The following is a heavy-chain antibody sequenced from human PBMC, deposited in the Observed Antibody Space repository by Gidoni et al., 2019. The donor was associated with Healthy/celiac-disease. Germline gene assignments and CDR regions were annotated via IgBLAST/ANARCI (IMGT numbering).Heavy chain of an antibody. V-gene: IGHV4-39*01. CDR1: GGSLSSSSYY. CDR2: IYYSGST. Sequence: QLQLQESGPGLVKPSETLSLTCTVSGGSLSSSSYYWGWIRQPPGKGLEWIGSIYYSGSTYYNPSLKSRVTISVDTSKNQFSLKLSSVTAADTAVYYCARHLAELLFVEWYFDYWGQGTLVTVSS. J-gene: IGHJ4*02. D-gene: IGHD2-2*01. CDR3: ARHLAELLFVEWYFDY.